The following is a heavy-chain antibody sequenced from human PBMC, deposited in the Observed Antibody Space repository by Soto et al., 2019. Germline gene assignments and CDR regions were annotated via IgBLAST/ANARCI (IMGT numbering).Heavy chain of an antibody. CDR3: ARDDYDYVWGSYRPDAFDI. Sequence: EVQLVESGGGLVKLGGSLRLSCAASGFTFSSYSMNWVRQAPGKGLEWVSSISSSSSYIYYADSVKGRFTISRDNAKNSLYLQMNSLRAEDTAVYYCARDDYDYVWGSYRPDAFDIWGQGTMVTVSS. CDR2: ISSSSSYI. J-gene: IGHJ3*02. V-gene: IGHV3-21*01. D-gene: IGHD3-16*02. CDR1: GFTFSSYS.